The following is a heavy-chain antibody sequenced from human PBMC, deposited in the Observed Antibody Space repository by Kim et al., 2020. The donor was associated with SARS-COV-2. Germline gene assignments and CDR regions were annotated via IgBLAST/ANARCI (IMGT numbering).Heavy chain of an antibody. CDR3: ARERSDGFDI. Sequence: SETLSLTCTVSGGSISTYYWNWIRQSPGKGLEAIGYIYQSGSTNYNPSLKSRVNISVDTSKNLFSLNLRSVTAADTAVYYCARERSDGFDIWGPGTLVTV. J-gene: IGHJ3*02. CDR2: IYQSGST. D-gene: IGHD3-16*01. V-gene: IGHV4-59*13. CDR1: GGSISTYY.